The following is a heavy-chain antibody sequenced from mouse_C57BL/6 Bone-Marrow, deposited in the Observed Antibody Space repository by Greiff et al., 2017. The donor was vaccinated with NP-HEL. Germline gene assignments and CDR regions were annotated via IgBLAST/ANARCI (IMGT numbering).Heavy chain of an antibody. CDR2: ISSGGSYT. CDR3: ARRYYGSNFDY. Sequence: VQLKESGGDLVKPGGSLKLSCAASGFTFSSYGMSWVRQTPDKRLEWVATISSGGSYTYYPDSVKGRFTISRDNAKNTLYLQMSSLKSEDTAMYYCARRYYGSNFDYWGQGTTLTVSS. D-gene: IGHD1-1*01. J-gene: IGHJ2*01. V-gene: IGHV5-6*01. CDR1: GFTFSSYG.